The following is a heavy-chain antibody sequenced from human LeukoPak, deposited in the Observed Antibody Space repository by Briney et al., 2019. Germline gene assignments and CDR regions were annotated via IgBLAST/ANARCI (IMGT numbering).Heavy chain of an antibody. Sequence: PSETLSLTCTVSGYSISSGYYWGWIRQPPGKGLEWIGSIYHSGSTYYNPSLKSRVTISVDTSKNQFSLKLSSVTAADTAVYYCARVRGYCSSGSCGMDVWGQGTLVTVSS. V-gene: IGHV4-38-2*02. CDR1: GYSISSGYY. J-gene: IGHJ4*02. D-gene: IGHD2-15*01. CDR3: ARVRGYCSSGSCGMDV. CDR2: IYHSGST.